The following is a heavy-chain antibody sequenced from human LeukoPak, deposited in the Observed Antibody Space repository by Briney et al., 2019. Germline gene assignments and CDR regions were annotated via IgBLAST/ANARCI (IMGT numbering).Heavy chain of an antibody. V-gene: IGHV7-4-1*02. J-gene: IGHJ5*02. CDR2: INTNTGNP. CDR3: AREGEQLVPNLNWFDP. CDR1: GYTFTSYA. D-gene: IGHD6-13*01. Sequence: ASVKVSCKASGYTFTSYAMNWVRQAPGQGLEWMGWINTNTGNPTYAQGFTGRFVFSLDTSVSTAYLQISSLKAEDTAVYYCAREGEQLVPNLNWFDPWGQGTLVTVSS.